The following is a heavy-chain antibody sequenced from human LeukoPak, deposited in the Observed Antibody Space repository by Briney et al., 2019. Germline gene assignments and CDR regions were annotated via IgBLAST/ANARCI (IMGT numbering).Heavy chain of an antibody. CDR3: ARGSSGRANYYYYMDV. CDR2: INPNSGGT. D-gene: IGHD6-6*01. J-gene: IGHJ6*03. CDR1: GYTFTGYY. V-gene: IGHV1-2*02. Sequence: ASVKVSCKASGYTFTGYYMHWVRQAPGQRLEWMGWINPNSGGTNYAQKFQGRVTMTRDTSISTAYMVLSRLRSDDTAVYYGARGSSGRANYYYYMDVWGKGTTVTVSS.